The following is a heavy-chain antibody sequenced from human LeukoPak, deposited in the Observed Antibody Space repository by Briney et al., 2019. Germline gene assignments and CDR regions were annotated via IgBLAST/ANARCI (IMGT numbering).Heavy chain of an antibody. V-gene: IGHV3-23*01. J-gene: IGHJ4*02. CDR1: GFTFSSYA. D-gene: IGHD5-18*01. CDR2: ISGSGGST. Sequence: GGSLRLSCAASGFTFSSYAMSWVRQAPGKGLEWVSAISGSGGSTYYADSVKGRFTISRDNSKNTLYLQMNSLGAEDTAVYYCARSWIQLWLLGYWGQGTLVTVSS. CDR3: ARSWIQLWLLGY.